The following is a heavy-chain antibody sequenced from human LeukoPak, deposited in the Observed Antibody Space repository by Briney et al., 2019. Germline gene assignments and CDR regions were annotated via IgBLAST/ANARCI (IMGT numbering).Heavy chain of an antibody. V-gene: IGHV4-34*01. Sequence: SETLSLTCAVYGGSFSGYYWSWIRQPPGKGLEWIGEINHSGSTNYNPSLESRVTMSLDNSKNQFSLDLTSVTAADTAVYYCARNRGWYATDVWGQGAAVTVSS. CDR2: INHSGST. CDR3: ARNRGWYATDV. J-gene: IGHJ6*02. D-gene: IGHD6-19*01. CDR1: GGSFSGYY.